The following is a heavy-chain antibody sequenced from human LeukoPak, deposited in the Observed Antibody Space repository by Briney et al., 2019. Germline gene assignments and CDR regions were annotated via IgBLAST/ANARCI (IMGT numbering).Heavy chain of an antibody. Sequence: MTSETLSLTCTVSGGSISSGGYYWSWIRQHPGKGLEWIGYIYYSGSTYYNPSLKSRVTISVDTSKNQFSLKLSSVTAADTAVYYCARVVYCTNGVCYWVDYWGQGTLVTVSS. J-gene: IGHJ4*02. CDR2: IYYSGST. V-gene: IGHV4-31*03. D-gene: IGHD2-8*01. CDR1: GGSISSGGYY. CDR3: ARVVYCTNGVCYWVDY.